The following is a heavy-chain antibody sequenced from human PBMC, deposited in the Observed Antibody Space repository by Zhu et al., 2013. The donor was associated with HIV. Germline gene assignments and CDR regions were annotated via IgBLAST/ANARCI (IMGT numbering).Heavy chain of an antibody. CDR2: INPSSGAT. J-gene: IGHJ6*02. Sequence: QVQLVQSGAQVKKPGASVKVSCKASGYTFTNYFMHWVRQAPGQGLECMGIINPSSGATTYAQNFQGRVTMTSDTSTSTVSMELSSLRSEDTAVYYCARSTCGVTFGSGGSCYGVYYFHNHGMDVWGQGTTVTVSS. D-gene: IGHD2-15*01. CDR3: ARSTCGVTFGSGGSCYGVYYFHNHGMDV. V-gene: IGHV1-46*03. CDR1: GYTFTNYF.